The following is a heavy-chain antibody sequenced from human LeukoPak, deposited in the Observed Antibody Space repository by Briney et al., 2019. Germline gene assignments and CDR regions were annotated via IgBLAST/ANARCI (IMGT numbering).Heavy chain of an antibody. CDR2: INWNGGST. V-gene: IGHV3-20*04. CDR3: ARDESGDYYFDY. CDR1: GFTFSSYS. J-gene: IGHJ4*02. D-gene: IGHD4-17*01. Sequence: QPGGSLRLSCAASGFTFSSYSMNWVRQAPGKGLEWVSGINWNGGSTGYADSVKGRFTISRDNAKNSLYLQMNSLRAEDTALYYCARDESGDYYFDYWGQGTLVTVSS.